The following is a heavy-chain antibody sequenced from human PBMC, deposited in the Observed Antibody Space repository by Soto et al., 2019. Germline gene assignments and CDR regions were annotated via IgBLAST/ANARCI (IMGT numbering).Heavy chain of an antibody. V-gene: IGHV3-30*03. Sequence: QVQLVESGGGVVQPGRSLRLSCAASGFTFSSYGMHWVRQAPGKGLEWVAIISYDGSNTYYADSVKGRFTISRDNSKNTMYLKMNSMRAEDTSVYYCAREGGLSASYYISSSYYFDYWGQGTLVTVSS. D-gene: IGHD1-26*01. CDR2: ISYDGSNT. J-gene: IGHJ4*02. CDR1: GFTFSSYG. CDR3: AREGGLSASYYISSSYYFDY.